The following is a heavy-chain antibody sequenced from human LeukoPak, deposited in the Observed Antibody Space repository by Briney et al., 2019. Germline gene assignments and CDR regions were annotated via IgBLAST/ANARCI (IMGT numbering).Heavy chain of an antibody. D-gene: IGHD5-12*01. J-gene: IGHJ6*02. CDR2: IIPIFGTA. Sequence: ASVKVSCKASGGTFSSYAISWVRQAPGQGLEWMGGIIPIFGTANYAQKFQGRVTITADESTSTAYMELSSLRSEDTAVYYCARDDGYSGYDPYYGMDVWGQGTTVTVSS. CDR1: GGTFSSYA. V-gene: IGHV1-69*13. CDR3: ARDDGYSGYDPYYGMDV.